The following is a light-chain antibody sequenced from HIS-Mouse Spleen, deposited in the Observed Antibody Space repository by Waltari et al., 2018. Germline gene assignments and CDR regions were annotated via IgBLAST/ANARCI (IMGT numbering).Light chain of an antibody. CDR3: QQLNSYPQET. V-gene: IGKV1-9*01. J-gene: IGKJ4*01. CDR1: QGISSY. CDR2: AAS. Sequence: DIQLTQSPSFLSASVGDRVTITCRASQGISSYLAWYQQKPGKAPKLLIYAASTLQSGVPSRFSGSGSGTGFTLTISSLQPEDFATYYCQQLNSYPQETFGGGTKVEIK.